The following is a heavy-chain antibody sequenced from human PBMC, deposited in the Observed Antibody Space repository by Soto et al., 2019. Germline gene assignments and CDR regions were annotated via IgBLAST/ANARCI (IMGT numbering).Heavy chain of an antibody. J-gene: IGHJ4*02. Sequence: PGGSLRLSCSVSGFTFINYAMHWVRQAPGKGLEYVSSISSNGGPTYYADSVKGRFTISRDNSKSTLYLQMSGLRAEDTAVYYCVKDRYVDYWGQGTLVTVSS. CDR1: GFTFINYA. V-gene: IGHV3-64D*06. CDR3: VKDRYVDY. CDR2: ISSNGGPT.